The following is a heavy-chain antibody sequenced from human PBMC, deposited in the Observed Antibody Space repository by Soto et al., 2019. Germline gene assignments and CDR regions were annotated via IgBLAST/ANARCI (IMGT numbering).Heavy chain of an antibody. V-gene: IGHV3-21*01. D-gene: IGHD3-22*01. CDR1: GFTFSSYS. CDR2: ISSSSSYI. Sequence: RRLSWAASGFTFSSYSMNWVRQAPGKGLEWVSSISSSSSYIYYADSVKGRFTISRDNAKNSLYLQMNSLRAEDTAVYYCARDDSTFGYYGMDVWGQGTTVTVSS. J-gene: IGHJ6*02. CDR3: ARDDSTFGYYGMDV.